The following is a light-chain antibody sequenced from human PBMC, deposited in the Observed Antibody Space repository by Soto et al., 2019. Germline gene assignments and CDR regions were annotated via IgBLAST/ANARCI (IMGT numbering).Light chain of an antibody. CDR1: QSVSRN. V-gene: IGKV3-15*01. J-gene: IGKJ2*01. Sequence: EVVMTQSPATLSVSPGERATLSCRASQSVSRNLAWYQKRPGRAPRLLIYDASTRATNIPTRFSGSGSGTEFTLTISSLHAEDFAVYYCQQYNHWPLYTFGQGTKLEIK. CDR3: QQYNHWPLYT. CDR2: DAS.